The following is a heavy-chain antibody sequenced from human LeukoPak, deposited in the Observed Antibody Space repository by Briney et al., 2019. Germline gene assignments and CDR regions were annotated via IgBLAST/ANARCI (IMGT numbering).Heavy chain of an antibody. J-gene: IGHJ4*02. CDR3: ATYNRDVWGRLDH. V-gene: IGHV4-39*01. CDR1: GGSINSFNYY. Sequence: SETLSLTCIVSGGSINSFNYYWDWVRQPPGKGLEWIGSIHNSGSTYYNPSFKSRVTISVDTSKNQFFLKLSSVTAADTAVYYCATYNRDVWGRLDHWGQGTLVTVSS. CDR2: IHNSGST. D-gene: IGHD3-16*01.